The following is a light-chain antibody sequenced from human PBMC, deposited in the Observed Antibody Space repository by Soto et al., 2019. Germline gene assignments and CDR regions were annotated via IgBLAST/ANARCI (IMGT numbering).Light chain of an antibody. Sequence: QSALTQPASVSGSPGQSITISCTGTSSDVGAYNYVSWYQQHPGKAPQLMIYDVTNRPSGVSNRFSGSKSGYTASLTISGLQAEDEADYYCSSYTTSSTYVFGTGTKVTVL. CDR2: DVT. J-gene: IGLJ1*01. CDR3: SSYTTSSTYV. V-gene: IGLV2-14*03. CDR1: SSDVGAYNY.